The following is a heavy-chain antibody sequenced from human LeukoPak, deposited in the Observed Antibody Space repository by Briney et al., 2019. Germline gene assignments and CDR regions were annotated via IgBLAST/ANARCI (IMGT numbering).Heavy chain of an antibody. V-gene: IGHV4-34*01. Sequence: SSETLSLTCAVYGGSFSGYYWSWIRQPPGKGLEWIGEINHSGSTNYNPSLKSRVTISVDTSKNQFSLKLSPVTAADTAVHYCARVNVVVIAIMGSYNWFDPWGQGTLVTVSS. J-gene: IGHJ5*02. D-gene: IGHD2-21*01. CDR1: GGSFSGYY. CDR2: INHSGST. CDR3: ARVNVVVIAIMGSYNWFDP.